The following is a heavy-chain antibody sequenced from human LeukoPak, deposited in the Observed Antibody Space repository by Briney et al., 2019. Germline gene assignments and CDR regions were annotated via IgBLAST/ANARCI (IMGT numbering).Heavy chain of an antibody. CDR3: AKAGIPWFDP. J-gene: IGHJ5*02. CDR1: GFTFSSYA. V-gene: IGHV3-23*01. D-gene: IGHD1-26*01. Sequence: GGSLRLSCAASGFTFSSYAMSWVRQAPGKGLDWVSAISGSGGSTYYADSVKGRFTISGDNSKNTLYLQMNSLRAEDTAVYYCAKAGIPWFDPWGQGTLVTVSS. CDR2: ISGSGGST.